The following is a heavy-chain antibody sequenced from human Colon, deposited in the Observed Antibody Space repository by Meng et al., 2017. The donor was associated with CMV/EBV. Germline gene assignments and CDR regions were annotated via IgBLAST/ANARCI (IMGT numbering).Heavy chain of an antibody. CDR3: ATDLDAYDGNGVAYSYAMDV. J-gene: IGHJ6*02. CDR2: INGNTGAT. CDR1: EHIFTDYH. V-gene: IGHV1-2*06. Sequence: ASVKVSCKASEHIFTDYHIHWVRQAPGQGLEWMGRINGNTGATNFARKYQGRLTLTRDTTISAAYMELSRLGSDDTALYYCATDLDAYDGNGVAYSYAMDVWGQGSLVTVSS. D-gene: IGHD2-8*01.